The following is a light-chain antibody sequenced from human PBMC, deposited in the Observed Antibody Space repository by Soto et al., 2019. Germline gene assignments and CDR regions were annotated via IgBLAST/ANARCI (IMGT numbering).Light chain of an antibody. CDR2: GAS. Sequence: EIVLTQSPGTLSLSPGERATLSCRASQSVSSSYLAWYQQKPGQAPRLLIYGASSQATGIPDRFSGSGSGTDFTLSISRLEPEDLAVYYCQQYGISPPFTFGPGTKVDIQ. CDR3: QQYGISPPFT. J-gene: IGKJ3*01. V-gene: IGKV3-20*01. CDR1: QSVSSSY.